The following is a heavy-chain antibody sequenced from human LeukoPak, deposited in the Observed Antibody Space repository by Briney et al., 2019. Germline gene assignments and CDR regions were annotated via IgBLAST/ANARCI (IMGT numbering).Heavy chain of an antibody. CDR3: ARDDFWSGYRPYWYFDL. CDR2: IYTSGGT. D-gene: IGHD3-3*01. J-gene: IGHJ2*01. Sequence: SETLSLTCTVSGGSISSGSYYWSWIRQPAGKGLEWIGRIYTSGGTNYNPSLKSRVTISVDTSKNQFSLKLSSVTAADTAVYYCARDDFWSGYRPYWYFDLWGRGTLVTVSS. CDR1: GGSISSGSYY. V-gene: IGHV4-61*02.